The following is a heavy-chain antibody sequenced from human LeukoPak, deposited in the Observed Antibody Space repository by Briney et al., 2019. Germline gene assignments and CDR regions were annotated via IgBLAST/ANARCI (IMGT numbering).Heavy chain of an antibody. D-gene: IGHD3-3*01. Sequence: ASVKVSCKASGYTFTSYGISWVRQAPGQGLEWMGWISAYNGNTNYAQKLQGRVTMTTDTSTSTAYMELRSLRSDDTAVCYCARDPPPLRFLEWFNAFDIWGQGTMVTVSS. V-gene: IGHV1-18*01. CDR2: ISAYNGNT. CDR3: ARDPPPLRFLEWFNAFDI. J-gene: IGHJ3*02. CDR1: GYTFTSYG.